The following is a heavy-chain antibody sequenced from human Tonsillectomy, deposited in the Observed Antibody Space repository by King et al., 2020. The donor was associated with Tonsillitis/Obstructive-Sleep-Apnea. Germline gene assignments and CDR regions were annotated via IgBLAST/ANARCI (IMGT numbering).Heavy chain of an antibody. CDR2: INHSGST. J-gene: IGHJ5*02. CDR1: GGSFSGYY. Sequence: VQLQQWGAGLLKPSETLSLTCAVYGGSFSGYYWSWIRQPPGKGLEWIGEINHSGSTNYNPSLKSRVTISVDTSKNQFSLKLTSVTAADTAVYSCARGSGVVVPAAIVWWFDPWGQGTLVTVSS. CDR3: ARGSGVVVPAAIVWWFDP. V-gene: IGHV4-34*01. D-gene: IGHD2-2*01.